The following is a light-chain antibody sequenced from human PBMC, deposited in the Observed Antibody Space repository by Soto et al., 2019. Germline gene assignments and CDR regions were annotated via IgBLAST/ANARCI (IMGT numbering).Light chain of an antibody. CDR2: EVN. CDR1: SSDVGSCNC. Sequence: QSALTQPASVSGSPGQSITISCTGTSSDVGSCNCVSWYQQHPGKAPTLMIYEVNKRPSGISNRFSGSKSGNTDSLTISGLQAEDETDYYCCSSVGTPTLTLGGGIELT. V-gene: IGLV2-23*02. CDR3: CSSVGTPTLT. J-gene: IGLJ3*02.